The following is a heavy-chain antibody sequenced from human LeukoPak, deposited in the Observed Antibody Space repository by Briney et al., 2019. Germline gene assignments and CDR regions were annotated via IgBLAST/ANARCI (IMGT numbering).Heavy chain of an antibody. D-gene: IGHD6-6*01. V-gene: IGHV4-4*09. CDR3: ARLTRLSTSPDRYYLDY. J-gene: IGHJ4*02. CDR1: GDSISSYY. Sequence: SETLSLTCTVSGDSISSYYWSWIRQPPGKGLEWSGYIYTSGGTNYIPSLKGRVTISIDTSKNQFSLKLSSVTAAHSAVYYCARLTRLSTSPDRYYLDYWGQGTLVTVSS. CDR2: IYTSGGT.